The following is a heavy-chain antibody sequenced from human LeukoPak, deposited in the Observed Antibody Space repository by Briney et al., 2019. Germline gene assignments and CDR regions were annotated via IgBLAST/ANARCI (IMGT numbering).Heavy chain of an antibody. J-gene: IGHJ4*02. D-gene: IGHD2-8*01. CDR2: ISGSGGSK. CDR3: AIFLSYINDLCHLLFDY. CDR1: GFTFSSYG. Sequence: GGSLRLSCTASGFTFSSYGMSWVRQAPGKGLEWVSTISGSGGSKYYADSVKGRFTISRDNSKNTVYLQMNSLRAEDTAGYYCAIFLSYINDLCHLLFDYWGQGTLVTVSS. V-gene: IGHV3-23*01.